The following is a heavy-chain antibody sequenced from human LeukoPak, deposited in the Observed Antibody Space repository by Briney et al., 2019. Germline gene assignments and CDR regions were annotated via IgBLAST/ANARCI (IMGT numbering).Heavy chain of an antibody. J-gene: IGHJ4*02. V-gene: IGHV3-30-3*01. D-gene: IGHD6-25*01. CDR1: GFTFSSYA. CDR2: ISYDGSNK. CDR3: AREDSGGWVFDY. Sequence: GGSLRLSCAASGFTFSSYAMHWVRQAPGKGLEWVAVISYDGSNKYYADSVKGRFTISRDNSKNTLYLQMNSLRAEDTAVYYWAREDSGGWVFDYWGQGTLVTVSS.